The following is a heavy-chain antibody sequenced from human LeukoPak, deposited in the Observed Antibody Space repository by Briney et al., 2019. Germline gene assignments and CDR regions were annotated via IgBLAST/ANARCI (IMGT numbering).Heavy chain of an antibody. CDR3: ASSGVEGSSSWTD. CDR1: GGSISSYY. Sequence: SETLSLTCTVSGGSISSYYWSWIRQPAGKGLEWIGRIYTSGSTNYNPSLKSRVTISVDTSKNQFSLKLSSVTAADTAVYYCASSGVEGSSSWTDWGQGTLVTVSS. D-gene: IGHD6-13*01. V-gene: IGHV4-4*07. J-gene: IGHJ4*02. CDR2: IYTSGST.